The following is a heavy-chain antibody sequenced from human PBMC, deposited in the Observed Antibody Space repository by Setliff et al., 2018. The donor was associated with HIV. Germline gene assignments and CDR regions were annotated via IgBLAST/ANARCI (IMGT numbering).Heavy chain of an antibody. D-gene: IGHD2-21*02. V-gene: IGHV4-39*01. CDR3: ARHYGAVKSVVTVVAKYFPH. Sequence: SETLSLTCNVSGGSIRSSSYYWGWIRQPPGKGLEWIGSIYYRGNTYYNPSLKSRVFISVDTSKNQFSLKLTSVTAADTAMYYCARHYGAVKSVVTVVAKYFPHWGQGTLVTVSS. CDR1: GGSIRSSSYY. CDR2: IYYRGNT. J-gene: IGHJ1*01.